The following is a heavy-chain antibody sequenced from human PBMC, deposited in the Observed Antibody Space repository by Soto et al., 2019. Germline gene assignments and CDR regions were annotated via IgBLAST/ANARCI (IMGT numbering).Heavy chain of an antibody. CDR2: IYYSGST. CDR1: GGSVSIGSYY. D-gene: IGHD3-10*01. J-gene: IGHJ5*02. Sequence: SETLSLTCTVSGGSVSIGSYYWSWIRQPPGKGLEWIGYIYYSGSTNYNPSLKSRVTISEDTSKNQFSLKLSSVTAADTAVYYCARAQGDLEYDGNSWFDNWFDPWGQGTLITVSS. V-gene: IGHV4-61*01. CDR3: ARAQGDLEYDGNSWFDNWFDP.